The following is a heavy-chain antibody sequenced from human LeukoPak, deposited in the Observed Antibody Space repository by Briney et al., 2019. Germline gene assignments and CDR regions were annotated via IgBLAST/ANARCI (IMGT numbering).Heavy chain of an antibody. D-gene: IGHD1-26*01. CDR3: VRDKSGCCFDY. J-gene: IGHJ4*02. Sequence: GGSLRLSCAASGFTISSYEMNWVRQAAGKGLEWISYIHSSGSTIYYADSVKGRFTISRDNAKNSLYLQMNSLRAEDTAVYYCVRDKSGCCFDYWGQGTLVTVSS. CDR1: GFTISSYE. CDR2: IHSSGSTI. V-gene: IGHV3-48*03.